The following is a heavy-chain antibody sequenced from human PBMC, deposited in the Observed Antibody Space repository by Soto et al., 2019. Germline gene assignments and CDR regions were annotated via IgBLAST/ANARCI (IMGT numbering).Heavy chain of an antibody. CDR1: GYTFTGYY. CDR2: INPNSGGT. J-gene: IGHJ6*02. D-gene: IGHD2-15*01. V-gene: IGHV1-2*02. Sequence: ASVKVSCKASGYTFTGYYMHWVRQAPGQGLEWMGWINPNSGGTNYAQKFQGRVTMTRDTSISTAYMELSRLRSDDTAVYYCARYSIPNYYYGMDVWGQGTTVTVSS. CDR3: ARYSIPNYYYGMDV.